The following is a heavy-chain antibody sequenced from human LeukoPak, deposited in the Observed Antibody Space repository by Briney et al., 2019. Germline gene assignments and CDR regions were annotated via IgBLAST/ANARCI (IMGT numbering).Heavy chain of an antibody. D-gene: IGHD3-22*01. J-gene: IGHJ3*02. V-gene: IGHV1-18*01. CDR2: ISAYNGNT. Sequence: GASVKVSCKASGYTFTSYGISWVRQAPGQGLEWMGWISAYNGNTNYAQKLQGRVTMTTDTSTSTAYMELRSLRSDDTAVYYCASRGYYDSSGYYNDAFDIWGQGTMVTVSS. CDR3: ASRGYYDSSGYYNDAFDI. CDR1: GYTFTSYG.